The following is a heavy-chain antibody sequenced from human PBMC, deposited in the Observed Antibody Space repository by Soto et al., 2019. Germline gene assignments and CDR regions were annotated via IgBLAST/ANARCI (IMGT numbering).Heavy chain of an antibody. Sequence: PGGSLRLSCAASGFTFSSDWMHWVRQAPGKGLVWVSRINTDGSDTSYADSVKGRFTISRDNAKNSLYLQMNSLRAEDTAVYYCARAPYYYDSSGYWAYWGQGTLVTVSS. J-gene: IGHJ4*02. CDR1: GFTFSSDW. V-gene: IGHV3-74*01. D-gene: IGHD3-22*01. CDR2: INTDGSDT. CDR3: ARAPYYYDSSGYWAY.